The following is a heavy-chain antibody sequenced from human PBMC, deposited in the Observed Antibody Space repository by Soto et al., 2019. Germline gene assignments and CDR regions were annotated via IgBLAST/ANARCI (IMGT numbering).Heavy chain of an antibody. CDR1: GGSFSGYY. J-gene: IGHJ6*02. D-gene: IGHD3-3*01. Sequence: PSETLSLTCAVYGGSFSGYYWTWIRQPPGKGLEWIGEINHSGSPNYSPSLRGRVTISLDTSKKQFSLNLSSVTAADTAVYFCARARFSQWSQDYYGLDVWGQGTTVTVSS. CDR2: INHSGSP. V-gene: IGHV4-34*01. CDR3: ARARFSQWSQDYYGLDV.